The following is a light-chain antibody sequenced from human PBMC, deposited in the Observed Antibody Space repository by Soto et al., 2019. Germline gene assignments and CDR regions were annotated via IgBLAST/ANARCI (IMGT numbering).Light chain of an antibody. J-gene: IGKJ4*01. Sequence: EIVLTQSPATLSLTPVERSTLSFRASQSVSSYFAWYQPTPGQAPRVIIFGVSTRATGVPDRFSGSGSGTDFTLTISRLEPEDFALYYCQKYGNSPLSFGGGTTVDIK. V-gene: IGKV3-20*01. CDR3: QKYGNSPLS. CDR2: GVS. CDR1: QSVSSY.